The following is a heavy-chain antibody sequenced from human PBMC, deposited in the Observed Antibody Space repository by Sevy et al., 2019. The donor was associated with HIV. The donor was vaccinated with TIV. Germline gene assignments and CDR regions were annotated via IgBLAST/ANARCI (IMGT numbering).Heavy chain of an antibody. J-gene: IGHJ4*02. CDR2: ISGSGGYT. CDR1: GFIFNSHS. CDR3: TIRGVVIITGFDY. Sequence: GGSLRLSCAAAGFIFNSHSMSWVRQAPGKGLEWVSTISGSGGYTYYADSVKGRFTISRDNSKNTVDLQMDSLRAEDTAVYYCTIRGVVIITGFDYWGQGTLVTVSS. V-gene: IGHV3-23*01. D-gene: IGHD1-20*01.